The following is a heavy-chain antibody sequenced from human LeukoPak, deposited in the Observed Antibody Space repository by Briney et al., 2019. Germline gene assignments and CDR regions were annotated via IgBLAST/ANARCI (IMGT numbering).Heavy chain of an antibody. D-gene: IGHD4-23*01. Sequence: SETLSLTCTVSGGSISTYYWSWVRQPPGKGLEWIGYIYYSGSTNYNPSLKSRVTISVDTSKNQFPLKLTSVTAADTAVYYCARRGIYGGKVYWGQGTLDTVSS. V-gene: IGHV4-59*08. CDR2: IYYSGST. CDR3: ARRGIYGGKVY. CDR1: GGSISTYY. J-gene: IGHJ4*02.